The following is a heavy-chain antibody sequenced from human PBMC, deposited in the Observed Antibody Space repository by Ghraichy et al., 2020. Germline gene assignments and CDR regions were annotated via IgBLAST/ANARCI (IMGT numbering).Heavy chain of an antibody. CDR1: GYTFTSYG. V-gene: IGHV1-18*01. CDR2: ISAYNGNT. CDR3: ARVFCGGDCYSEANWFDP. D-gene: IGHD2-21*02. J-gene: IGHJ5*02. Sequence: ASVKGSCKASGYTFTSYGISWVRQAPGQGLEWMGWISAYNGNTNYAQKLQGRVTMTTDTSMSTAYMELRSLRSDDTAVYYCARVFCGGDCYSEANWFDPWGQGTLVTVSS.